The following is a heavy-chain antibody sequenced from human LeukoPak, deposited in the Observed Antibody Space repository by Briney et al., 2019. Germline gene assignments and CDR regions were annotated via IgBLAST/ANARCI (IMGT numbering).Heavy chain of an antibody. J-gene: IGHJ4*02. V-gene: IGHV3-30*02. CDR1: GFTFSSYG. D-gene: IGHD5-24*01. Sequence: SGGSLRLSCAASGFTFSSYGMHWVRQAPGKGLEWVAFIRYDGSNKYYADSVKGRFTISRDNSQNTLYLQMNSLRAEDTAVYYCAKGMLATFDYWGQGTLVTVSS. CDR3: AKGMLATFDY. CDR2: IRYDGSNK.